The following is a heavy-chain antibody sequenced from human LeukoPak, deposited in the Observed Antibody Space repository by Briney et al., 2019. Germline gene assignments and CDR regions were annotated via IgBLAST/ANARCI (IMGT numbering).Heavy chain of an antibody. CDR1: GYTFTDFG. CDR2: ISAYNGNT. Sequence: GASVKVSCKASGYTFTDFGVSWVRQAPGQGLEWMGWISAYNGNTNYVRKFQGRVTMTTDISTSTAYMELRSLRSDDTAVFYCVRDLGVDTSMIFFDYWGQGTRVTVSS. J-gene: IGHJ4*02. CDR3: VRDLGVDTSMIFFDY. D-gene: IGHD5-18*01. V-gene: IGHV1-18*01.